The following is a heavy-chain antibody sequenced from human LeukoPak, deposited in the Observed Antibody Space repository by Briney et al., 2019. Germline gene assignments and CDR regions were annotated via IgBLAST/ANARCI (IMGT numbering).Heavy chain of an antibody. V-gene: IGHV3-7*01. D-gene: IGHD3-22*01. CDR1: GFTFSSYW. Sequence: PGGSLRLSRAASGFTFSSYWMSWVRQATGKGLEWVGNINQDGSDKYYVDSLKGRFTISRDNAKNSLYLQMNSLRAEDTAVYYCARGRGYYDSSGYYYFDYWGQGTLVTVSS. CDR3: ARGRGYYDSSGYYYFDY. CDR2: INQDGSDK. J-gene: IGHJ4*02.